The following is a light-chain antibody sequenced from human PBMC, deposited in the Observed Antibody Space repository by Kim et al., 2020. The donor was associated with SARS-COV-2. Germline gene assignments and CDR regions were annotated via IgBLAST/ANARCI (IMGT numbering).Light chain of an antibody. Sequence: ASVGDRVTITGRASQGIRDWLAWYQQKPGNAPKLLIYEASSLQSGVPSRFSGSGSGTDFTLTISSLQPEDYATYYCQQTDSFPWTFGQGTKVDIK. J-gene: IGKJ1*01. CDR2: EAS. CDR3: QQTDSFPWT. CDR1: QGIRDW. V-gene: IGKV1-12*01.